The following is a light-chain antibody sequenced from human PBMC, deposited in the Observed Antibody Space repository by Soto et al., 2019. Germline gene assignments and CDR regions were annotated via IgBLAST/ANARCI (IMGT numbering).Light chain of an antibody. Sequence: EIVLTQSPGTLSLSPGDRATLSCRASQSVSSNYLAWYQQKPGQAPRLLIYGASSRPTGIPDRFSGSGSETDFTLTISTLEPEDFAVYYCQHYVSSPRTFGQGTKV. CDR1: QSVSSNY. CDR3: QHYVSSPRT. J-gene: IGKJ1*01. CDR2: GAS. V-gene: IGKV3-20*01.